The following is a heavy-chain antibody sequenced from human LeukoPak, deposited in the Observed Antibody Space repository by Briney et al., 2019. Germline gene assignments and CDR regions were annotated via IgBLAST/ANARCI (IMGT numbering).Heavy chain of an antibody. CDR2: ISRTSTYI. CDR1: GFTFSSYA. D-gene: IGHD3-22*01. J-gene: IGHJ4*02. Sequence: GGSLRLSCAASGFTFSSYAMSWVRQAPGKGLEWVSGISRTSTYIYYADSVQGRFTISRDNAKNSLYLQMDSLRAEDTAVYYCARDSVNSGYYFDYWGQGTQVTVSS. V-gene: IGHV3-21*01. CDR3: ARDSVNSGYYFDY.